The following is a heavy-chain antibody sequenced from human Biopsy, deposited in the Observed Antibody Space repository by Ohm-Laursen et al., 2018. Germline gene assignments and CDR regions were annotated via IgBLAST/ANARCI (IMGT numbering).Heavy chain of an antibody. CDR3: TRVRTFGGVIGGYYFDS. V-gene: IGHV4-61*01. CDR1: GASVTSGSYY. J-gene: IGHJ4*02. CDR2: IYDNGDT. D-gene: IGHD3-16*02. Sequence: SDTLSLTCPVSGASVTSGSYYWSWIRQSPGKGLEWVGYIYDNGDTYYNPSLMSLVSISADTSKNQVSLRLNSVTAADTAVYYCTRVRTFGGVIGGYYFDSWGQGILVTVSS.